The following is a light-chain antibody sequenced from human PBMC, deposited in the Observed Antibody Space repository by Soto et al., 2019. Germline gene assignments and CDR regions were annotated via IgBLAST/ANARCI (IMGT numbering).Light chain of an antibody. CDR3: LQDNNYPWT. CDR2: GAS. V-gene: IGKV1-6*01. Sequence: AIQMTQSPSSLSASVGDRVTISCRASQAIRNDLGWYQQNPGKAPNLLIYGASSLESGVPSRFSGSGSGTDFNLTISSLQPEDFATYYCLQDNNYPWTFGQGTKVEI. CDR1: QAIRND. J-gene: IGKJ1*01.